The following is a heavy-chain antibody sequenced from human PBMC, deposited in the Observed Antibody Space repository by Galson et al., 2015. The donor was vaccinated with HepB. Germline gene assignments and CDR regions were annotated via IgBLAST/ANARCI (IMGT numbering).Heavy chain of an antibody. D-gene: IGHD6-13*01. CDR1: GFTFSNYW. Sequence: SLRLSCAASGFTFSNYWMHWVRQAPGEGLVWVSRIDSDGSNTNYADSVKGRFTISRDSAKSTLYLQMNSLRAEDTAVYYCARGGTADHYYGMDVWGQGTAVTVSS. J-gene: IGHJ6*02. CDR3: ARGGTADHYYGMDV. CDR2: IDSDGSNT. V-gene: IGHV3-74*01.